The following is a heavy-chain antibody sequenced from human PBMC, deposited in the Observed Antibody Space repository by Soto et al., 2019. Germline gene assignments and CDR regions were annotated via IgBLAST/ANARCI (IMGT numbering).Heavy chain of an antibody. CDR1: GFTFSSYA. CDR3: AKDSSSWTPFFDY. CDR2: ISGSGGST. V-gene: IGHV3-23*01. D-gene: IGHD6-13*01. Sequence: EVQLLESGGGLVQPGGSLRLSCAASGFTFSSYAMSWVRQAPGKGLEWVSAISGSGGSTYYADSVKGRFTISRDNSKNTLYLQMNSRRAEDTAVYYCAKDSSSWTPFFDYWGQVTLVTVSS. J-gene: IGHJ4*02.